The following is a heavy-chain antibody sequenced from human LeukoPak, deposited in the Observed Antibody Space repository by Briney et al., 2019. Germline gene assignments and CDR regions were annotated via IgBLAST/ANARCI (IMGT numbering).Heavy chain of an antibody. D-gene: IGHD3-22*01. J-gene: IGHJ4*02. CDR3: AKGVVMRYDSSDYYYFDY. CDR2: TSSSGAYA. CDR1: GFTFTKYP. Sequence: GGSLRLSCAASGFTFTKYPMTWVRQAAGKGLEWVSGTSSSGAYAYYADSVKGRFIIYRDSSRNAVYVQMNGLRADERPGYYCAKGVVMRYDSSDYYYFDYWGQGALVTVSS. V-gene: IGHV3-23*01.